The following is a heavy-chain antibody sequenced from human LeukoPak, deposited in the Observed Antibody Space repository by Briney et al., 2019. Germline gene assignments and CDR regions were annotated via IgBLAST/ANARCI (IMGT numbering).Heavy chain of an antibody. CDR1: GGSISSYY. V-gene: IGHV4-4*07. CDR3: AREFRRWSSGWHDRVGVFDY. D-gene: IGHD6-19*01. J-gene: IGHJ4*02. Sequence: TTSETLSLTCTVSGGSISSYYWSWTRQPAGKGLEWIGRIYTSGSTNYNPSLKSRVTMSVDTSKNQFSLKLSSVTAADTAVYYCAREFRRWSSGWHDRVGVFDYWGQGTLVTVSS. CDR2: IYTSGST.